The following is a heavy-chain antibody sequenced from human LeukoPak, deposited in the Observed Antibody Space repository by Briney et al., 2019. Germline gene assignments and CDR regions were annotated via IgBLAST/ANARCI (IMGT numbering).Heavy chain of an antibody. J-gene: IGHJ4*02. V-gene: IGHV4-59*01. CDR1: GGSISSYY. CDR2: IYYSGST. Sequence: SETLSLTCTVSGGSISSYYWSWIRQPPGKGLEWIGYIYYSGSTNYNPSLKSRVTISVDTSKNQFSLKLSSVTAADTVVYYCARVIAVAGTYYFDYWGQGTLVTVSS. CDR3: ARVIAVAGTYYFDY. D-gene: IGHD6-19*01.